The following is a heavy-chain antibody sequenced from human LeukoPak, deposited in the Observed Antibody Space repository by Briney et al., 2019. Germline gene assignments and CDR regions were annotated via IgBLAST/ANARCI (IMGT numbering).Heavy chain of an antibody. CDR2: IYYSGST. V-gene: IGHV4-59*01. J-gene: IGHJ4*02. Sequence: TSETLSLTCTVSGGSISSYYWSWIRQPPGKGLEWIGYIYYSGSTNYNPSLKSRVTISVDTSKNQFSLKLSSVTAADTAVYYCARAPPAYGDYLESYYFDYWGQGTPVTVSS. D-gene: IGHD4-17*01. CDR3: ARAPPAYGDYLESYYFDY. CDR1: GGSISSYY.